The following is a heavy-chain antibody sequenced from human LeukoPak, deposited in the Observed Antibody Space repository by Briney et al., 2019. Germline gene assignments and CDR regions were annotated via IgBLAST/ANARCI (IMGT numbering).Heavy chain of an antibody. CDR1: GFTFIDYD. CDR2: IGIRGDT. D-gene: IGHD6-19*01. J-gene: IGHJ4*02. CDR3: ARGGIQVSGIDEFDY. Sequence: GGSLRLSCAASGFTFIDYDMHWVRQVIGKGLEWVSAIGIRGDTHYSGSVKGRFTISRENAESSSYLQMNSLRAEDTAVYYCARGGIQVSGIDEFDYWGQGTLVTVSS. V-gene: IGHV3-13*01.